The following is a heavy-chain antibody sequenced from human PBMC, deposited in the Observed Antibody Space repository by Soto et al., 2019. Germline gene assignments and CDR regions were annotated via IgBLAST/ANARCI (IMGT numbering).Heavy chain of an antibody. Sequence: EVQLLESGGGLAQPGGSLRLSCAASGFTFNTYTMHWVRQTPGKGLEWVAAISGRGDGTYYAASVKGRFTVSRDTSKKTLYLQMSSLRADDSAVYFCARGSKDSYPGSRIFDFWGRGTLVTVSS. D-gene: IGHD3-10*01. CDR2: ISGRGDGT. CDR3: ARGSKDSYPGSRIFDF. CDR1: GFTFNTYT. J-gene: IGHJ4*02. V-gene: IGHV3-23*01.